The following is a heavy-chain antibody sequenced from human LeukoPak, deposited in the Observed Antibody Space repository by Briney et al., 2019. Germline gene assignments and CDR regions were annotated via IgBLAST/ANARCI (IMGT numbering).Heavy chain of an antibody. V-gene: IGHV3-7*01. CDR3: ARLPPVTAIVGYYYYYMDV. J-gene: IGHJ6*03. Sequence: GGSLRLSCAASGFTFSSYWMSWVRQAPGKELEWVANIKQDGSEKYYVDSVKGRFTISRDNAKNSLYLQMNSLRAEDTAVYYCARLPPVTAIVGYYYYYMDVWGKGTTVTISS. D-gene: IGHD2-21*02. CDR1: GFTFSSYW. CDR2: IKQDGSEK.